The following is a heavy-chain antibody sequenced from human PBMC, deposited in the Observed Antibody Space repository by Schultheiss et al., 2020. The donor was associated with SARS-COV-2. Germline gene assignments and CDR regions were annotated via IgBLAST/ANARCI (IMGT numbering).Heavy chain of an antibody. V-gene: IGHV4-39*07. J-gene: IGHJ2*01. Sequence: SETLSLTCTVSGGSISSGGYYWTWIRQLPGKGLEWIGEINHSGSTNYNPSLKSRVTISVDKSKNQFSLKLNSATAADTAVYFCARVLADYDTSGYANDNRYFELWGRGTPVTVSS. CDR3: ARVLADYDTSGYANDNRYFEL. CDR2: INHSGST. D-gene: IGHD3-22*01. CDR1: GGSISSGGYY.